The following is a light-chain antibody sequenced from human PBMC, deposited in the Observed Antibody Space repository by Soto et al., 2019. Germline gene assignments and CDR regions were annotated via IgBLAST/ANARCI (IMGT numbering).Light chain of an antibody. Sequence: EMVMTQSPATLSVSPGERATLSCRASQSVSSNLAWYQQKPGQAPRLLIYGASTRATGSPARFGGSGSGTEFTLTISSLQSEDFAVYYCHQYNNWTQTVGQGTKVEIK. J-gene: IGKJ1*01. CDR3: HQYNNWTQT. CDR2: GAS. V-gene: IGKV3-15*01. CDR1: QSVSSN.